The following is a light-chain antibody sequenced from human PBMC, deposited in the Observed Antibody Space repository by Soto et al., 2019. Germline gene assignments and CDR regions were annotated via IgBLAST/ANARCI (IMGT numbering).Light chain of an antibody. CDR1: GSDLGGYNY. J-gene: IGLJ2*01. V-gene: IGLV2-14*01. Sequence: QSALTQPASVSGSPGQSITISCTGTGSDLGGYNYVSWYQQHPGKAPKLMIYDVSNRPSGVSNRFSGSKSGNTASLTISGIQAEDEADYYCSSYTSSTTLLFGGGTKLTVL. CDR3: SSYTSSTTLL. CDR2: DVS.